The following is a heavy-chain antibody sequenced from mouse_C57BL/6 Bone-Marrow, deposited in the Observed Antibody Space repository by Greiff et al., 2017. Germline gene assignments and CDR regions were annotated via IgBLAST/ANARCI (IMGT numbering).Heavy chain of an antibody. Sequence: EVQLQQSGPELVKPGASVTISCKASGYTFTDYYMNWVKQSHGKSLEWIGDINPNNGGTSYNQKFKGKATLTGDKSSSTAYMELRSLTSEDSAVYGCSRGGFLYACWGQGTLVTVSA. J-gene: IGHJ3*01. V-gene: IGHV1-26*01. CDR2: INPNNGGT. CDR3: SRGGFLYAC. CDR1: GYTFTDYY.